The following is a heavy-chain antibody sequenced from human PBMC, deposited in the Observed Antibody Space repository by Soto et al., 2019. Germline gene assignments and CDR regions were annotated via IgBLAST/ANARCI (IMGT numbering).Heavy chain of an antibody. CDR2: ISSSSSYI. V-gene: IGHV3-21*01. CDR1: GFTFSSYS. CDR3: ARTAGVRGRAHYYYMDV. J-gene: IGHJ6*03. Sequence: PGGSLRLSCAASGFTFSSYSMNWVRQAPGKGLEWVSSISSSSSYIYYADSVKGRFTISRDNAKNSLYLQMNSLRAEDTAVYYCARTAGVRGRAHYYYMDVWGKGTTVTVSS. D-gene: IGHD3-10*01.